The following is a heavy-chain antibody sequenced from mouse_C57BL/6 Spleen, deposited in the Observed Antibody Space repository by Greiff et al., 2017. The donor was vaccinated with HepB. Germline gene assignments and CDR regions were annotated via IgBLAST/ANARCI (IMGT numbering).Heavy chain of an antibody. CDR3: ERWLDYSGYFDV. J-gene: IGHJ1*03. CDR1: GYSFTGYY. D-gene: IGHD2-4*01. V-gene: IGHV1-42*01. CDR2: INPSTGGT. Sequence: EVQLQQSGPELVKPGASVKISCKASGYSFTGYYMNWVKQSPEKSLEWIGEINPSTGGTTYNQKFKAKATLTVDKSSSTAYMQLLSLTSADSAVYYCERWLDYSGYFDVWGKGTTVTVSS.